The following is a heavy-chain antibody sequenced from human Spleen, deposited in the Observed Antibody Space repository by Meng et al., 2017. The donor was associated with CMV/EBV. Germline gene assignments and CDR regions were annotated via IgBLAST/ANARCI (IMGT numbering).Heavy chain of an antibody. CDR1: GYTFTGYQ. CDR2: INPNSGGT. V-gene: IGHV1-2*02. CDR3: ARRLDCSSASCYSYYFDY. J-gene: IGHJ4*02. D-gene: IGHD2-2*01. Sequence: ASVKVSCKASGYTFTGYQMHWVRQAPGQGLEWMGWINPNSGGTNYAQKFQGRVTMTRDTSITTAYMELSRLRSDDTAVYYCARRLDCSSASCYSYYFDYWGRGSLVTVSS.